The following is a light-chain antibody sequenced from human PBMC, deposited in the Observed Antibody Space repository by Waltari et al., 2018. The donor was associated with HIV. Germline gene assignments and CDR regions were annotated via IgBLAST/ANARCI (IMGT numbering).Light chain of an antibody. CDR1: RTNFGTSYD. CDR3: QSYDRMGGLWV. J-gene: IGLJ3*02. CDR2: SNN. Sequence: QSTLTQPPSVSGAPGQRVAISCTGISRTNFGTSYDVHWYQHLPGTAPKLLISSNNNRPSGVPDRFSASKSGTSASLAITGLQAEDEADYYCQSYDRMGGLWVFGGGTRLTVL. V-gene: IGLV1-40*01.